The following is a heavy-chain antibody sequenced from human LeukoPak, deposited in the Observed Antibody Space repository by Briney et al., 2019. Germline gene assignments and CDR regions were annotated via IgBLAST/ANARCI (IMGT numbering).Heavy chain of an antibody. CDR2: IYSSGST. J-gene: IGHJ4*02. CDR3: ARRISGGSSDY. CDR1: GGSISSYH. Sequence: PSETLSLTCTVSGGSISSYHWSWIRQPPGKGLEWIGHIYSSGSTSYNPSLKSRVAISVDTSKNQFSLKLSSVTAADTAVYYCARRISGGSSDYWGQGTLVTVSS. V-gene: IGHV4-59*08. D-gene: IGHD2-15*01.